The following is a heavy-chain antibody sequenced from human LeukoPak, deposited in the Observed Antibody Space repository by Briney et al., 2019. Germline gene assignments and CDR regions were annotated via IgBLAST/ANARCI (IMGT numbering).Heavy chain of an antibody. J-gene: IGHJ4*02. CDR3: AIVGAMRY. CDR1: GFTFSSYG. V-gene: IGHV3-23*01. D-gene: IGHD1-26*01. CDR2: ISGSGGST. Sequence: GGSLRLSCAASGFTFSSYGMSWVRQAPGKGLEWVSGISGSGGSTYYADSVKGRLTISRDNSKNTLYLQMNSLRAEDTAVYYCAIVGAMRYWGQETLVTVSS.